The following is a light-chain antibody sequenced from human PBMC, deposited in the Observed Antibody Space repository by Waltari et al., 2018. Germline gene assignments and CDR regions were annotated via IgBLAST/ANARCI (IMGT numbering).Light chain of an antibody. CDR1: QSISSY. J-gene: IGKJ2*01. CDR2: AAS. Sequence: AIRITQSPSSLSASTGDRVTITCRASQSISSYLAWYQQKPGKAPKVLIYAASTLQSGVPDRFSGSGSGTDFTLKISRVEAEDVGTYYCMQGTHWPYTVGQGTKLEIK. V-gene: IGKV1-8*01. CDR3: MQGTHWPYT.